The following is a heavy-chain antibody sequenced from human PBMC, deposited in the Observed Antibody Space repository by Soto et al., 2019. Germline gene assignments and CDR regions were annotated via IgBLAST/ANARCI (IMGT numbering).Heavy chain of an antibody. CDR3: ARAHEVAWFDS. CDR2: ITNRGTHT. CDR1: GFSFSSYT. J-gene: IGHJ5*01. D-gene: IGHD2-15*01. Sequence: GRSLRLSCTASGFSFSSYTMNWVRQAPGKGLQWVASITNRGTHTYSADSVKGRFTISRDNDKNSLYLQMNNLRAEDTATYYCARAHEVAWFDSWGLGTLVTVSS. V-gene: IGHV3-21*06.